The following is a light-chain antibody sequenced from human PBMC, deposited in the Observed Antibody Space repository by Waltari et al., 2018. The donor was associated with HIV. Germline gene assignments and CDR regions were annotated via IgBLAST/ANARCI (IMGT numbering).Light chain of an antibody. J-gene: IGKJ4*01. CDR2: GAS. Sequence: EIVITQSPATLSVSPGERATLSCRASQSVSSNLAWYQQKPGQAPRLLIYGASTRATGIPARFSGSGSGTEFTLTISSLQSEDFAVYYCQQYNNWPPEVTFGGGTKVEIK. CDR1: QSVSSN. V-gene: IGKV3-15*01. CDR3: QQYNNWPPEVT.